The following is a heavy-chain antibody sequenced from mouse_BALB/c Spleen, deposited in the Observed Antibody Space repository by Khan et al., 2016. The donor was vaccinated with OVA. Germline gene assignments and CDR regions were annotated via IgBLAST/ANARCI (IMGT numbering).Heavy chain of an antibody. CDR2: IFPGNDDT. CDR3: ETHVNYAMDY. Sequence: VQLQQSGAELARPGASVNLSCKASGYTFTNYWIHWVRQRPGQGLEWIGSIFPGNDDTNYTQKFKGKATLTADKSSSTACMQIRTLASEDSAVYYCETHVNYAMDYWGQGTSVTVSS. J-gene: IGHJ4*01. V-gene: IGHV1-87*01. CDR1: GYTFTNYW.